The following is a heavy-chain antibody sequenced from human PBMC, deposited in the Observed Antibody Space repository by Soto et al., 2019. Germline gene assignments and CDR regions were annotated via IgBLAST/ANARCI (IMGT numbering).Heavy chain of an antibody. V-gene: IGHV4-61*01. CDR1: GVSVSSGSFY. CDR2: GSYSGTT. J-gene: IGHJ4*02. Sequence: QVQLQESGPGLVKPSETLSLTCTVSGVSVSSGSFYWAWIRQPPGKGLEWIGFGSYSGTTNYKPSLKSGVTISVDTSRSQISLKVSSLTAADTAVYYCARGATVTQYDYWGQGTLVTVSS. CDR3: ARGATVTQYDY. D-gene: IGHD4-17*01.